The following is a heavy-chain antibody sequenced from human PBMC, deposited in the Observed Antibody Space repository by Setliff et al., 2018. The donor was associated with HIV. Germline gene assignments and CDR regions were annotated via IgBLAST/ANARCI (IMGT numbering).Heavy chain of an antibody. V-gene: IGHV4-59*01. Sequence: SETLSLTCTVSGDSISSYYWTWIRQSPAKGLEWIGYIYYTGATNYNPSLKSRLTISLDTSKRQFSLILNSVTAADTAVYYCARDHDSSAYTYFDYWGQGTLVTVPQ. J-gene: IGHJ4*02. CDR2: IYYTGAT. CDR1: GDSISSYY. CDR3: ARDHDSSAYTYFDY. D-gene: IGHD3-22*01.